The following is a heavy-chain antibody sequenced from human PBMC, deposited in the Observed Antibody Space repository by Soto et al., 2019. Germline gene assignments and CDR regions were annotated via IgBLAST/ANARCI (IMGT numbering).Heavy chain of an antibody. D-gene: IGHD1-26*01. J-gene: IGHJ5*02. Sequence: PGGSLRLSCAASGFTFSSYSMNWVRQAPGKGLEWVSSISSSSSYIYYADSVKGRFTISRDNAKNSLYLQMNSLRAEDTAVYYCAREVGGHGGIDPWGQGTLVTVSS. CDR2: ISSSSSYI. V-gene: IGHV3-21*01. CDR3: AREVGGHGGIDP. CDR1: GFTFSSYS.